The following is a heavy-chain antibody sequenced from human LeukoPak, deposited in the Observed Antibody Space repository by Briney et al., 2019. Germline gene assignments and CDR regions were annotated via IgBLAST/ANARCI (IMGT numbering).Heavy chain of an antibody. V-gene: IGHV1-69*13. CDR1: GGTFSSYA. CDR3: ARARLDVSKYYDFWSGYYEFDY. CDR2: IIPIFGTA. D-gene: IGHD3-3*01. J-gene: IGHJ4*02. Sequence: ASVKVSCKASGGTFSSYAISWVRQAPGQGLEWMGGIIPIFGTANYAQKFQGRVTITADESTSTAYMERSSLRSEDTAVYYCARARLDVSKYYDFWSGYYEFDYWGQGTLVTVSS.